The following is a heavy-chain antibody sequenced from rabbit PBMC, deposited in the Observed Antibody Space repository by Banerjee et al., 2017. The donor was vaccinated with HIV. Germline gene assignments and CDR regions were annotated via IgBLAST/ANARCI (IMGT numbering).Heavy chain of an antibody. CDR3: ARISYAYGAGGYSYANL. Sequence: ASWAKGRFTVSKTSSTTVTLQMTSLTAADTATYFCARISYAYGAGGYSYANLWGPGTLVTVS. J-gene: IGHJ4*01. D-gene: IGHD6-1*01. V-gene: IGHV1S40*01.